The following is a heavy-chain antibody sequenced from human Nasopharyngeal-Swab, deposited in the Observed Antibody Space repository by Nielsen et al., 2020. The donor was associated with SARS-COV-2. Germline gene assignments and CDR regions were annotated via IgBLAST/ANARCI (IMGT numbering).Heavy chain of an antibody. CDR2: ISYDGGKK. CDR3: VKTETLVVYYFDY. V-gene: IGHV3-30-3*01. Sequence: GGSLRLSCVASGFTFSGHTMHWVRQAPGRGLDCVAVISYDGGKKYYTDSVRGRLTISRDNSKNTLYLEMNSLRAEDTAVYYCVKTETLVVYYFDYWGQGTLVTVSS. CDR1: GFTFSGHT. D-gene: IGHD2-15*01. J-gene: IGHJ4*02.